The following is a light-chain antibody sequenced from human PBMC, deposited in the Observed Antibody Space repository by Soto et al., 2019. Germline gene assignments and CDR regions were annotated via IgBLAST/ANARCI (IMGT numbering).Light chain of an antibody. Sequence: DIQLTQSPSTLAASVGDRVTITCRASQSISSWLAWYQQKTGKAPKLLIYKASSLESGVPSRFSGSGSGTEFTLTISSLQPGDFATYYCQQYNSDSITFGQGTRLAIK. CDR2: KAS. V-gene: IGKV1-5*03. CDR3: QQYNSDSIT. CDR1: QSISSW. J-gene: IGKJ5*01.